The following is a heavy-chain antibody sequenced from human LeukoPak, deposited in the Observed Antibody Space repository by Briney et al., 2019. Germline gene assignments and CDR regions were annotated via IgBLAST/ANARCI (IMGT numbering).Heavy chain of an antibody. D-gene: IGHD2-15*01. V-gene: IGHV4-30-2*01. Sequence: TSQTLSLTCAVSGGSISSGGYSWSWIRQPPGKGLEWIGYIYHSGSTYYNPSLKSRVTISVDRSKNQFSLRLSSVTAAGTAVYYCARVAVVSITFDYWGQGTLVTVSS. J-gene: IGHJ4*02. CDR2: IYHSGST. CDR3: ARVAVVSITFDY. CDR1: GGSISSGGYS.